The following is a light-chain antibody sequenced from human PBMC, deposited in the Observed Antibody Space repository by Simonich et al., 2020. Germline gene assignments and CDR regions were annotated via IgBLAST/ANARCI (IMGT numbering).Light chain of an antibody. CDR1: QSVLHSNGYNY. CDR2: LGS. V-gene: IGKV2-28*01. Sequence: DIVMTQSPLSLPVTPGEPASISCRSIQSVLHSNGYNYLDWYLQKPGQAPQLLIYLGSNRASGVPYRFSGSGSGTDFTLKISRVEAEDVGVYYCMQALQTEWTFGQGTKVEIK. J-gene: IGKJ1*01. CDR3: MQALQTEWT.